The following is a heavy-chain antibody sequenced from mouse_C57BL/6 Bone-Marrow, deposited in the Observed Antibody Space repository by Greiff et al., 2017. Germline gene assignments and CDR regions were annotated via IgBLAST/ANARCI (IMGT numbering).Heavy chain of an antibody. V-gene: IGHV1-15*01. Sequence: VQLQQSGAELVRPGASVTLSCKASGYTFTDYEMHWVKQTPEQGLEWIGAIDPETGGTAYNQKFQGKAILTADKSSSTAYMELRSLTSEDSAVYYCTTPRGNKYVYCDVWGTGTTVTVSS. CDR2: IDPETGGT. J-gene: IGHJ1*03. CDR1: GYTFTDYE. CDR3: TTPRGNKYVYCDV. D-gene: IGHD2-1*01.